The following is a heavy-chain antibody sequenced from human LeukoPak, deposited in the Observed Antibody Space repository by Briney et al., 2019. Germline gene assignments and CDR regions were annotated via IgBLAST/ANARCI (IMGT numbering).Heavy chain of an antibody. CDR3: ASNNDYGDSFDY. V-gene: IGHV4-39*07. J-gene: IGHJ4*02. CDR1: GGSISSSSYY. CDR2: IYYSGST. Sequence: PSETLSLTCTVSGGSISSSSYYWGWIRQPPGKGLEWIGSIYYSGSTYYNPSLKSRVTISVDKSKNQFSLKLSSVTAADTAVYYCASNNDYGDSFDYWGQGTLVTVSS. D-gene: IGHD4-17*01.